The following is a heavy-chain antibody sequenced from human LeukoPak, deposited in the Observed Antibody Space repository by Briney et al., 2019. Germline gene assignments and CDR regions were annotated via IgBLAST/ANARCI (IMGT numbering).Heavy chain of an antibody. V-gene: IGHV4-39*01. CDR1: GGSISSSSYY. Sequence: PSETLSLTCTVSGGSISSSSYYWGWIRQPPGKGLEWIGSIYYSGNTYYNPSLKSRVTISVDASKNQFSLKLSSVTAADTAVYYCATTPGDMVQGIIITTFAEYFQHWGQGTLVTVSS. D-gene: IGHD3-10*01. CDR3: ATTPGDMVQGIIITTFAEYFQH. CDR2: IYYSGNT. J-gene: IGHJ1*01.